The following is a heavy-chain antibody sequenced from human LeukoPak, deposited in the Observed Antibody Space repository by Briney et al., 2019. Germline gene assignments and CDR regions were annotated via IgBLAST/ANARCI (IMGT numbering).Heavy chain of an antibody. CDR3: ASAVVPEIEYGMDV. J-gene: IGHJ6*02. V-gene: IGHV3-21*01. D-gene: IGHD2-2*01. Sequence: GGSLRLSCAASGFTFSSYSMNWVRQAPGKGLEWVSSISSSSSYIYYADSVKGRFTISRDNAKNPLYLQMNSLRAEDTAVYYCASAVVPEIEYGMDVWGQGTTVTVSS. CDR2: ISSSSSYI. CDR1: GFTFSSYS.